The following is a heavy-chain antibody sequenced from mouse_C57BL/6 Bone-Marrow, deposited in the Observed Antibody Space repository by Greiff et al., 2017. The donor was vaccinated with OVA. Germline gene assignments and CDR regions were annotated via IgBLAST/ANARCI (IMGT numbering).Heavy chain of an antibody. J-gene: IGHJ3*01. Sequence: EVKVEESGGGLVQPGGSLKLSCAASGFTFSDYFMYWVRQTPEKRLEWVAYISNGGGSTYYPDTVKGRFTISRDNAKNTLYLQMSRLKSEDTAMYYCARLYDYDGAYWGQGTLVTVSA. CDR2: ISNGGGST. CDR3: ARLYDYDGAY. V-gene: IGHV5-12*01. CDR1: GFTFSDYF. D-gene: IGHD2-4*01.